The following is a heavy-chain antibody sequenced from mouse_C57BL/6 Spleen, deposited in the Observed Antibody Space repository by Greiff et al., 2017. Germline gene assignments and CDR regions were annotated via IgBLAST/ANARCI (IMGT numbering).Heavy chain of an antibody. CDR1: GYTFTSYG. Sequence: VQLKESGAELARPGASVKLSCKASGYTFTSYGISWVKQRTGQGLEWIGEIYPRSGNTYYNEKFKGKATLTAEKSSSTAYMELRSLTSEDSAVYFCARWGTGTSGDYWGQGTTLTVSS. V-gene: IGHV1-81*01. CDR3: ARWGTGTSGDY. CDR2: IYPRSGNT. J-gene: IGHJ2*01. D-gene: IGHD4-1*01.